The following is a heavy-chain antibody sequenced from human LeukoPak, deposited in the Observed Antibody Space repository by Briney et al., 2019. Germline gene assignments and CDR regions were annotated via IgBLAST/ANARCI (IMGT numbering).Heavy chain of an antibody. V-gene: IGHV1-18*04. CDR2: IGAYNGDT. Sequence: ASVRVSCNPSGYTFTSFGISWVRQAPGQGLEWMGWIGAYNGDTNYAQKFQGRVTMTTDTSTSTAYMDLRSLRSDDTAVYYCTRDHCRGDDCPSFDYWGQGTLVTVSS. J-gene: IGHJ4*02. CDR1: GYTFTSFG. D-gene: IGHD2-21*01. CDR3: TRDHCRGDDCPSFDY.